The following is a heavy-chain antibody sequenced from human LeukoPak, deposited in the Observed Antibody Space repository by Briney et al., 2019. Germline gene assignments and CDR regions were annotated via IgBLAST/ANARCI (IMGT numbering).Heavy chain of an antibody. CDR3: AKGVAVASPYYFDY. CDR2: ISGSGSST. D-gene: IGHD6-19*01. CDR1: GFTFSSYA. Sequence: GGSLRLSCAASGFTFSSYAMSWVRQAPGKGLEWVSPISGSGSSTYYADSVKGRFTISRDNSKNALYLQMNSLRAEDTAVYYCAKGVAVASPYYFDYWGQGTLVTVSS. V-gene: IGHV3-23*01. J-gene: IGHJ4*02.